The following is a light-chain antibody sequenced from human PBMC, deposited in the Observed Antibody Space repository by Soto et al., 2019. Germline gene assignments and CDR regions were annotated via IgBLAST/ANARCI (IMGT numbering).Light chain of an antibody. CDR2: EGT. J-gene: IGLJ1*01. Sequence: QSALTQPASVSGSPGQSITISCTGTSSDVGSYNLVSWYQQHPGKAPKLIIYEGTKRPSGVSNRFSGSKSGNTASLTISGLQAEDEADYSCCSYAGRSTYYVFGTGTKGTVL. CDR1: SSDVGSYNL. V-gene: IGLV2-23*01. CDR3: CSYAGRSTYYV.